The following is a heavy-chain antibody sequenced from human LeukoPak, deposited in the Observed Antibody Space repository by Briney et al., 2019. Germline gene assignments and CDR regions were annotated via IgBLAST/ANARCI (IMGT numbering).Heavy chain of an antibody. V-gene: IGHV3-21*01. CDR3: ARVYCSSTSCSNSSYYYLDV. CDR1: GFTFSSYS. D-gene: IGHD2-2*01. CDR2: IGTSSGFI. Sequence: GGSLRLSCAASGFTFSSYSMNWVRQAPGEGLEWVSSIGTSSGFIYYADSVKGRFTISRDNAKNSLYLQMNSLRGEDTAVYYCARVYCSSTSCSNSSYYYLDVWGKGTTVTVSS. J-gene: IGHJ6*03.